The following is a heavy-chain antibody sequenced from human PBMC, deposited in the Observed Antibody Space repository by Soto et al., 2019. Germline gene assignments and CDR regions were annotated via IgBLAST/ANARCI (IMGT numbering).Heavy chain of an antibody. CDR2: IGTAGDT. Sequence: ESGGGLVQPGGSLRLSCAASGFTFSSYDMHWVRQATGKGLEWVSAIGTAGDTYYPGSVKGRFTISRENAKNSLYLQMNSLRAGDTAVYYCARVGDGYNYGLDYWGQGTLVTVSS. CDR3: ARVGDGYNYGLDY. J-gene: IGHJ4*02. V-gene: IGHV3-13*04. D-gene: IGHD5-12*01. CDR1: GFTFSSYD.